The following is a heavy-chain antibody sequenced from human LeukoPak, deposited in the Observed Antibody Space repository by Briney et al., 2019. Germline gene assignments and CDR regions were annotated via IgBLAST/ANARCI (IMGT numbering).Heavy chain of an antibody. D-gene: IGHD3-10*01. CDR2: IIPIFGTA. CDR1: GGTFSSYA. V-gene: IGHV1-69*13. CDR3: ARDSSYVEVNYYGSGSYYKFDY. J-gene: IGHJ4*02. Sequence: SVKVSCKASGGTFSSYAISWVRQAPGQGLEWMGGIIPIFGTANYAQKFQGRVTITADESTSTAYMELSSLRSEDTAVYYCARDSSYVEVNYYGSGSYYKFDYWGQGTLVTVSS.